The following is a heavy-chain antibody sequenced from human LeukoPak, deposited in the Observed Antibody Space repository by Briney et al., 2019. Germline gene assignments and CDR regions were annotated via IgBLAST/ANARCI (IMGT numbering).Heavy chain of an antibody. J-gene: IGHJ5*02. Sequence: SETLSLTCTVSGGSISSYYWSWIRRPPGKGLEWIGYIYYSGSTNYNPSLKSRVTISVDTSKNQFSLKLSSVTAADTAVYYCARRGSGKYNWFDPWGQGTLVTVSS. CDR2: IYYSGST. CDR1: GGSISSYY. CDR3: ARRGSGKYNWFDP. V-gene: IGHV4-59*08.